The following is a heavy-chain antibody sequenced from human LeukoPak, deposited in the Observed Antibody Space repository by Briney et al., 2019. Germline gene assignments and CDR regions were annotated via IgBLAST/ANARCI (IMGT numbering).Heavy chain of an antibody. CDR1: GFTFSSYA. CDR3: AKHYYDSSGTPRYFDY. Sequence: GSSLRLSCAASGFTFSSYAMIWVRQAPRKGLQWVSAIGGTNGHTYYADSVKGRFTISRDNSKNTLFLQMNSLRDEDTAVYYCAKHYYDSSGTPRYFDYWGQGTLVTVSS. V-gene: IGHV3-23*01. J-gene: IGHJ4*02. D-gene: IGHD3-22*01. CDR2: IGGTNGHT.